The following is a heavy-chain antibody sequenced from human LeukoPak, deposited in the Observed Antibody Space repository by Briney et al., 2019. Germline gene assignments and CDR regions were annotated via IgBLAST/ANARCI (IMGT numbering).Heavy chain of an antibody. CDR1: GYTFTGYY. D-gene: IGHD3-9*01. Sequence: ASVKVSCKASGYTFTGYYMHWVRQAPGQGLEWMGWINPNSGGTNYAQKFQGRVTMTRDTSISTAYMELSRLRSDDTAVYYCARDRDDILTEYYYGMDVWGQGTTVTVSS. CDR2: INPNSGGT. J-gene: IGHJ6*02. V-gene: IGHV1-2*02. CDR3: ARDRDDILTEYYYGMDV.